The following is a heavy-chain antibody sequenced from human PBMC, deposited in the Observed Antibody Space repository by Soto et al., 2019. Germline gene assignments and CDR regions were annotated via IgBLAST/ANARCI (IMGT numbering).Heavy chain of an antibody. CDR3: ARDPLWGTAMALWSSDL. V-gene: IGHV3-30-3*01. CDR1: GFTFSSYA. Sequence: PGGSLRLSCAASGFTFSSYAMHWVRQAPGKGLEWVAVISYDGSNKYYADSVKGRFTISRDNSKNTLYLQMNSLRAEDTAVYYCARDPLWGTAMALWSSDLWGRGTLVTVSS. J-gene: IGHJ2*01. D-gene: IGHD5-18*01. CDR2: ISYDGSNK.